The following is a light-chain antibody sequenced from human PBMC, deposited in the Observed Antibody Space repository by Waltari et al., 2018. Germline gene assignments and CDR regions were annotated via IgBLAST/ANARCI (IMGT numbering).Light chain of an antibody. V-gene: IGKV1-17*01. CDR3: LQHNSYPLT. Sequence: DIQMTHSPSSLSASVGDTVTIPCRASQGISSYLNWFQQKPGKAPKLLIYAATTLQSGVPSRFSGSGSGTEFTLTISSLQPEDFAAYYCLQHNSYPLTFGGGTKVEIK. J-gene: IGKJ4*01. CDR1: QGISSY. CDR2: AAT.